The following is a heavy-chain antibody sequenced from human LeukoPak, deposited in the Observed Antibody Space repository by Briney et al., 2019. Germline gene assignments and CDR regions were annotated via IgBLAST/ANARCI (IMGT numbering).Heavy chain of an antibody. CDR2: IYNSGST. Sequence: SETLSLTCTVSGGSISSYYWSWIRQPAGKGLEWIGRIYNSGSTNYNPSLKSRVTISVDTSKNQFSLKVSSVTAADTAVYYCASSEWELRGMAIDYWGQGTLVTVSS. CDR3: ASSEWELRGMAIDY. D-gene: IGHD1-26*01. J-gene: IGHJ4*02. CDR1: GGSISSYY. V-gene: IGHV4-4*07.